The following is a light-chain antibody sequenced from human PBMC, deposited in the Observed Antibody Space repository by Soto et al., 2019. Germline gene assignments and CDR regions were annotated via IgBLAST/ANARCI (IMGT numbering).Light chain of an antibody. J-gene: IGKJ1*01. CDR1: QSVLYSSNTKNY. CDR2: WAS. V-gene: IGKV4-1*01. CDR3: QHPPGT. Sequence: DIVMTQSPDSLAVSLGERATINCKSSQSVLYSSNTKNYLAWYQQKPGQPPKLLIYWASTRESGVPDRFSGSGSGTDFTLTISSLQAEDVAVYYCQHPPGTFGQGTKVEIK.